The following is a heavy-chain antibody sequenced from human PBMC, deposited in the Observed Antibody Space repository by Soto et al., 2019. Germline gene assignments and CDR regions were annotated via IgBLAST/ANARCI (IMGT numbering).Heavy chain of an antibody. CDR1: GFTVSSNY. J-gene: IGHJ6*02. CDR2: IYSGGST. Sequence: GGSLRLSCAASGFTVSSNYMSWVRQAPGKGLEWVSVIYSGGSTYYADSVKGRFTISRDNSKNTLYLQMNSLRAEDTAVYYCAREGYLRSYGSGSYYYYYGMDVWGQGTTVTVSS. D-gene: IGHD3-10*01. CDR3: AREGYLRSYGSGSYYYYYGMDV. V-gene: IGHV3-66*01.